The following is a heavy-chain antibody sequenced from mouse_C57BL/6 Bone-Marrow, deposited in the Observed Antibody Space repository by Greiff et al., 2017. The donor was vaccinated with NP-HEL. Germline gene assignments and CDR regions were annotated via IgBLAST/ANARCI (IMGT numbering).Heavy chain of an antibody. D-gene: IGHD1-1*01. J-gene: IGHJ4*01. CDR2: INPNYGTT. CDR3: TIIYYYCSSSMDY. V-gene: IGHV1-39*01. Sequence: EVQLQQSGPELVKPGASVKISCKASGYSFTDYYMNWVKQSPGQSLEWIGVINPNYGTTSYNQKFKGKATLTVDQSSSTAYMQLNSLTSEDSAVYYCTIIYYYCSSSMDYWGQRTSVTVSS. CDR1: GYSFTDYY.